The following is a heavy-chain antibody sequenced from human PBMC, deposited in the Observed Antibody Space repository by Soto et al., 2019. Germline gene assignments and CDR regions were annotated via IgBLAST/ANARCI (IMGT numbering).Heavy chain of an antibody. CDR2: INAANGDT. V-gene: IGHV1-3*01. J-gene: IGHJ5*02. D-gene: IGHD3-22*01. Sequence: ASVKVSCKASGYTFTSYGFHWVRQAPGQRLEWTGWINAANGDTKYSPKFQGRVTITRDTSASTAYMELSSLRSEDTAVYYCAREKDSSGYYPRPSYNWFDPWGQGTLVTVSS. CDR3: AREKDSSGYYPRPSYNWFDP. CDR1: GYTFTSYG.